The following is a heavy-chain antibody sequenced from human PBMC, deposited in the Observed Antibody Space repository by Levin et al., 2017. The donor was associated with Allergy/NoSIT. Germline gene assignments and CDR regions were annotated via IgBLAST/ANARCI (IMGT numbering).Heavy chain of an antibody. CDR3: ARDSIAARPLWFDP. V-gene: IGHV3-21*01. CDR1: GFTFSSYS. D-gene: IGHD6-6*01. CDR2: ISSSSSYI. J-gene: IGHJ5*02. Sequence: GGSLRLSCAASGFTFSSYSMNWVRQAPGKGLEWVSSISSSSSYIYYADSVKGRFTISRDNAKNSLYLQMNSLRAEDTAVYYCARDSIAARPLWFDPWGQGTLVTVSS.